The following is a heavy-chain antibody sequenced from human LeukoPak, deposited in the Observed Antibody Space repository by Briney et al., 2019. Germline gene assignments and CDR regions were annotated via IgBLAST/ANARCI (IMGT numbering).Heavy chain of an antibody. CDR1: GGSISSSSYY. V-gene: IGHV4-39*07. Sequence: SETLSLTCTVSGGSISSSSYYWGWIRQPPGKGLEWIGSIYYSGSTYYNPSLKSRVTISVDRSKNQFSLKLSSVTAADTAVYYCARTQSRKKRGGGYDSDYWGQGTLVTVSS. CDR2: IYYSGST. J-gene: IGHJ4*02. CDR3: ARTQSRKKRGGGYDSDY. D-gene: IGHD5-12*01.